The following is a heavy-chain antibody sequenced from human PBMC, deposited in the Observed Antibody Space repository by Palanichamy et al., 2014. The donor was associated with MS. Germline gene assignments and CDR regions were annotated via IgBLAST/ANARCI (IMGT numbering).Heavy chain of an antibody. Sequence: QVQLQESGPGLVKPSETLSLTCTVSGGSVNSGYYYWSWIRQPPGKGLEWLGYIYYSGSTNYNPSLKSRVTVSVDTSKNQFSLKLSSVTAADTAVYYCARISSLRLGYDYWGQGTLVTVSS. V-gene: IGHV4-61*01. J-gene: IGHJ4*02. CDR2: IYYSGST. CDR1: GGSVNSGYYY. CDR3: ARISSLRLGYDY. D-gene: IGHD3-16*01.